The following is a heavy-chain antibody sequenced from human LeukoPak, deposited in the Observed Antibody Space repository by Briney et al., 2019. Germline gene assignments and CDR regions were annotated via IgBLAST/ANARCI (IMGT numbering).Heavy chain of an antibody. J-gene: IGHJ4*02. CDR2: ISAYNGNT. CDR3: SRAAVTTSDFAY. D-gene: IGHD4-17*01. CDR1: GYTFTSYG. Sequence: ASVKVSCKASGYTFTSYGISWVRQAPGQGLEWMGWISAYNGNTNYAQKLQGRVTMTTDTSTSTAYMELRSLRSDDTAVYYCSRAAVTTSDFAYWGQGTRVTVSS. V-gene: IGHV1-18*01.